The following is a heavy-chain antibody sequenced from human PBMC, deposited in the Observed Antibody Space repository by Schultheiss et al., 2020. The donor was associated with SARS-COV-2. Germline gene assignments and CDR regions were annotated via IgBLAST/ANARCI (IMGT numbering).Heavy chain of an antibody. D-gene: IGHD4-11*01. CDR3: ARHPPDYSRRPFDY. CDR1: GGSISSSNW. Sequence: SETLSLTCAVSGGSISSSNWWSWVRQPPGKGLEWIGEIYHSGSTNYNPSLKSRVTISVDTSKNQFSLKLSSVTAADTAVYYCARHPPDYSRRPFDYWGQGTLVTVSS. J-gene: IGHJ4*02. V-gene: IGHV4-4*02. CDR2: IYHSGST.